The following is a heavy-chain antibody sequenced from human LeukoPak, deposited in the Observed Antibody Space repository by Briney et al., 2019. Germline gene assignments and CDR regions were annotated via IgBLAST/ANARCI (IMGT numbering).Heavy chain of an antibody. V-gene: IGHV3-23*01. CDR2: ISGSGGST. CDR3: ARVRGASSSSWYFDY. J-gene: IGHJ4*02. D-gene: IGHD6-13*01. CDR1: GFTFINYA. Sequence: PGGSLRLSCAVSGFTFINYAMSWVRQAPGKGLEWVSAISGSGGSTYYADSVKGRFTISRDNSQNTLYLQMNSLRAEDTALYYCARVRGASSSSWYFDYWGQGTLVTVSS.